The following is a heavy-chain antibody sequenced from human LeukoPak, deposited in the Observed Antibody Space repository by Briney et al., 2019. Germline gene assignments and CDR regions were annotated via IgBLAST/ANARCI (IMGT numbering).Heavy chain of an antibody. J-gene: IGHJ3*02. D-gene: IGHD3-16*02. CDR2: IYYSGST. Sequence: PSETLSLTCTVSGGSISSGGYYWSWIRQHPGKGLGWIGYIYYSGSTYYNPSLKSRVTISVDTSKNQFSLKLSSVTAADTAVYYCARVAPYDYVWGSYRYVGAFDIWGQGTMVTVSS. CDR3: ARVAPYDYVWGSYRYVGAFDI. V-gene: IGHV4-31*03. CDR1: GGSISSGGYY.